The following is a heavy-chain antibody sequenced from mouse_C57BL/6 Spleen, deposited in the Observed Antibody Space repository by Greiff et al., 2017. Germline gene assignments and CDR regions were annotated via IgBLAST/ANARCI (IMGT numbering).Heavy chain of an antibody. D-gene: IGHD2-1*01. Sequence: EVKLQESGAELVRPGASVKLSCTASGFNIKDDYMHWVKQRPEQGLEWIGWIDPENGDTEYASKFQGKATITADTSSNTAYLQLSSLTSEDTAVYYCTTGGNFYYAMDYWGQGTSVTVSS. V-gene: IGHV14-4*01. CDR2: IDPENGDT. CDR1: GFNIKDDY. J-gene: IGHJ4*01. CDR3: TTGGNFYYAMDY.